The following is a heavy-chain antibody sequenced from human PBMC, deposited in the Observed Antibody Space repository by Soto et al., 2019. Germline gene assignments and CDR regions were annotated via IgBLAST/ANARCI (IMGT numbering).Heavy chain of an antibody. V-gene: IGHV3-30-3*01. CDR2: ISYDGNTQ. CDR3: AKETNAYEINF. CDR1: GFIFSGYA. J-gene: IGHJ4*02. Sequence: QVQLVESGGGVVQPGGSLRLSCEASGFIFSGYAMPWARQAPGKGLEWVAVISYDGNTQYYADSVKGRFTVSRDNSNNILYVEMNNLRDEDTAMYYCAKETNAYEINFWGQGTLVTVSP. D-gene: IGHD3-9*01.